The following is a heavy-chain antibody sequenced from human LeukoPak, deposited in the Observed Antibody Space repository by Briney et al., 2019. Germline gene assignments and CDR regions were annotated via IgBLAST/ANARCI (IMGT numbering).Heavy chain of an antibody. D-gene: IGHD5-18*01. CDR1: GFTVSSNY. V-gene: IGHV3-66*01. CDR3: AREGRGYTYGSDY. J-gene: IGHJ4*02. CDR2: IYSGGST. Sequence: GGSLRLSCAASGFTVSSNYMSWVRQAPGKGLEWVSVIYSGGSTYYADSVKGRFTISRDNSKNTLYLQMNSLRAEDTAVYYCAREGRGYTYGSDYWGQGTLVTVSS.